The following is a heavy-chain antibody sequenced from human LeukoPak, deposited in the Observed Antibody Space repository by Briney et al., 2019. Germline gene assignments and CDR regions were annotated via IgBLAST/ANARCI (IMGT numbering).Heavy chain of an antibody. D-gene: IGHD3-22*01. V-gene: IGHV1-69*13. CDR1: GGTFSSYA. J-gene: IGHJ6*03. CDR3: ARSLSPEYYYDSSGYYHYYYMDV. CDR2: IVPIFGTA. Sequence: SVKVSCKASGGTFSSYAISWVRQAPGQGLEWMGGIVPIFGTANYAQKFQGRVTITADESTSTAYMELSSLRSEDTAVYYCARSLSPEYYYDSSGYYHYYYMDVWGKGTTVTISS.